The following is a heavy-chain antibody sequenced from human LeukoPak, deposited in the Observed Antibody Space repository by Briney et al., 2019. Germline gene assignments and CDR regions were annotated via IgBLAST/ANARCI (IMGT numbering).Heavy chain of an antibody. J-gene: IGHJ3*02. CDR2: INTNTGNP. V-gene: IGHV7-4-1*02. CDR1: GYIFNDYY. CDR3: ARERGDYGGAFDI. Sequence: ASVKVSCKASGYIFNDYYIHWVRQAPGQGLEWMGWINTNTGNPMYAQGFTGRFVFSLDTSVSTAYLQISSLKAEDTAVYYCARERGDYGGAFDIWGQGTMVTVSS. D-gene: IGHD4-17*01.